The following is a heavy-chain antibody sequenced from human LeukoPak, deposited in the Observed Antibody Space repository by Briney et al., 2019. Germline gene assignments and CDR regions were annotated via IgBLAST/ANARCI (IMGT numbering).Heavy chain of an antibody. V-gene: IGHV3-23*01. CDR2: ISGSGGST. J-gene: IGHJ5*02. CDR1: GFTFSSYA. D-gene: IGHD3-9*01. Sequence: PGGSLRLSCAASGFTFSSYAMSWVRQAPVKELEWVSAISGSGGSTYYADSVKGRFTISRDNSKNTLYLQMNSLRAEDTAVYYCAKDFDGRLTVYGYWFDPWGQGTLVTVSS. CDR3: AKDFDGRLTVYGYWFDP.